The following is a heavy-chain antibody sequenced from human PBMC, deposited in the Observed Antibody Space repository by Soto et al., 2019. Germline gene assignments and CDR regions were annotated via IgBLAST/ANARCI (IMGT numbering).Heavy chain of an antibody. V-gene: IGHV3-53*01. CDR2: IYSGGST. D-gene: IGHD1-20*01. J-gene: IGHJ5*02. Sequence: GGSLRLSCAASGFTVSSNYMSWVRQAPGKGLEWVSVIYSGGSTYYADSVKGRFTISRDNSKNTLYLQMNSLRAEDTAVYYCAREKYNWNDRPGAWFDPWGQGTLVTVS. CDR3: AREKYNWNDRPGAWFDP. CDR1: GFTVSSNY.